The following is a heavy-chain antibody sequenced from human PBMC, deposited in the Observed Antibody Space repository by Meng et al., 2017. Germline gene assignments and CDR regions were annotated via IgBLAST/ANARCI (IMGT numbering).Heavy chain of an antibody. CDR2: INPNSGGT. J-gene: IGHJ3*02. D-gene: IGHD3-22*01. CDR1: GYTYTGYY. V-gene: IGHV1-2*02. Sequence: AAVPVSCMPSGYTYTGYYMHWVRQAAGQGREWMGWINPNSGGTNYAQKFQGRVTMTRDTSISTAYMELSRLRSDGTTVYYCARWFRAFDNWGQGTMVTVSS. CDR3: ARWFRAFDN.